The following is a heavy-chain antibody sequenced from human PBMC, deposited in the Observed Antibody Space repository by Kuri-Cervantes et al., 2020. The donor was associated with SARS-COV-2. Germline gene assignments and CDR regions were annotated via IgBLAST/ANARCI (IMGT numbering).Heavy chain of an antibody. Sequence: SETLSLTCTVSGGSISSCSYYWGWIRQPPGKGLEWIGSIYYSGSTYYNPSLKSRVTISVDTSKNQFSLKLSSVTAADTAVYYCARLSPPKDAFDIWGQGTMVTVSS. D-gene: IGHD3-16*02. V-gene: IGHV4-39*01. CDR2: IYYSGST. CDR3: ARLSPPKDAFDI. CDR1: GGSISSCSYY. J-gene: IGHJ3*02.